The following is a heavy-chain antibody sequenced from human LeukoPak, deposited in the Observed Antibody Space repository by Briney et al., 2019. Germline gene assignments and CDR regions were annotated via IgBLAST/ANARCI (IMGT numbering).Heavy chain of an antibody. J-gene: IGHJ4*02. CDR1: GFTFSSYA. CDR2: ISYDGSNK. CDR3: ARGWQLVNSGNFDY. Sequence: GGSLRLSCAASGFTFSSYAMHWVRQAPGKGLEWVAVISYDGSNKYYADSAKGRFTISRDNSKNTLYLQMNSLRAEDTAVYYCARGWQLVNSGNFDYWGQGTQVTVSS. D-gene: IGHD6-13*01. V-gene: IGHV3-30-3*01.